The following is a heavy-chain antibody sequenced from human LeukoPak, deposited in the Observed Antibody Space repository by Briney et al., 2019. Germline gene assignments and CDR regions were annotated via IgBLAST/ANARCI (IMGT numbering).Heavy chain of an antibody. J-gene: IGHJ5*02. CDR2: IYHSGST. CDR3: ARVGIVLVTGSNWVDP. CDR1: GASISSSDYY. Sequence: PSETLSLICSVSGASISSSDYYWGWIRQPPGKGLEWIGTIYHSGSTYYNASLKGRVTISVDTSKNQFSLKFNSVTAADTAVYFCARVGIVLVTGSNWVDPWGQGTLVTVSS. D-gene: IGHD3-22*01. V-gene: IGHV4-39*07.